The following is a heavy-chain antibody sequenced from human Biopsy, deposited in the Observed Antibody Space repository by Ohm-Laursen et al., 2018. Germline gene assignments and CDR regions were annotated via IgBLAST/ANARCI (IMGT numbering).Heavy chain of an antibody. V-gene: IGHV1-69*01. J-gene: IGHJ6*02. CDR2: IIPIFGTA. Sequence: SSVKVSCNASGGTFSSYAISWVRQAPGQGLEWMGGIIPIFGTANYAQKFQGRVTITADESTSTAYMELSSLRSEDTAVYYCARDSEYSDYRNYYYGMDVWGQGTTVSVS. CDR3: ARDSEYSDYRNYYYGMDV. D-gene: IGHD4-11*01. CDR1: GGTFSSYA.